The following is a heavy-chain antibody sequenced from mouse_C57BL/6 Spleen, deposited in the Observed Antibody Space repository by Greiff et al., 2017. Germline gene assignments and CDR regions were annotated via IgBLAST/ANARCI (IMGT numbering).Heavy chain of an antibody. CDR3: ARESKYYSNPDY. CDR1: GYTFTSYW. D-gene: IGHD2-5*01. Sequence: QVQLQQSGAELVKPGASVKLSCKASGYTFTSYWMHWVKQRPGQGLEWIGMIHPNSGSTNYNEKFKSKATLTVDKSSSTAYMQLSSLTSEDSAVYSCARESKYYSNPDYWGQGTTLTVSS. CDR2: IHPNSGST. J-gene: IGHJ2*01. V-gene: IGHV1-64*01.